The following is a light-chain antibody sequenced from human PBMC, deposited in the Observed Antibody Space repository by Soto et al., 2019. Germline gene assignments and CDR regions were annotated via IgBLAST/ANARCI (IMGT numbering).Light chain of an antibody. J-gene: IGLJ1*01. CDR1: SGHSSYA. Sequence: QPVLTQSPSASASLGASVKLTCTLSSGHSSYAIAWHQQQPEKGPRYLMKLNSDGSHSKGDGLPDRFSGSSSGAERYLTISSRQSEDEADYYCQPWGTGPFVFGTGTKLTVL. CDR2: LNSDGSH. CDR3: QPWGTGPFV. V-gene: IGLV4-69*01.